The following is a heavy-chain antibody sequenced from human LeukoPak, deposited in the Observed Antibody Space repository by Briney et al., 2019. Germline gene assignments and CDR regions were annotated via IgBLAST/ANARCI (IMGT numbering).Heavy chain of an antibody. CDR1: GFTFSSYI. CDR2: ISSSSSYI. D-gene: IGHD3-10*01. J-gene: IGHJ4*02. V-gene: IGHV3-21*01. Sequence: GGSLRLSCAASGFTFSSYIMNWVRQAPGKGLEWVSSISSSSSYIYYADSVKGRFTISRDNAKNSLYLQMNSLRAEDTAVYYCARYGGFGEIDYWGQGTLVTVSS. CDR3: ARYGGFGEIDY.